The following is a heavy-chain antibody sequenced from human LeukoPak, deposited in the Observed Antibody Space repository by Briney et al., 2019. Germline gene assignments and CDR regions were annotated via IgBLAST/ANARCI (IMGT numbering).Heavy chain of an antibody. D-gene: IGHD3-22*01. CDR2: FILFFGTA. CDR3: ARSVYHYKTDGSYSLERPFDH. V-gene: IGHV1-69*13. CDR1: GGAFTSYA. J-gene: IGHJ4*02. Sequence: SVKVSCKASGGAFTSYAISWLRQAPGQGLEWMGGFILFFGTAKYAQKFQGRVTITADEYSSTAYMELSGLRSQDTAVYYCARSVYHYKTDGSYSLERPFDHWGQGTLVTVSS.